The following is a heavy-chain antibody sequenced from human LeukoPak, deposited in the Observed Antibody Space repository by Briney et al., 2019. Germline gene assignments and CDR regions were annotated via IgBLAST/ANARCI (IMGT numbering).Heavy chain of an antibody. D-gene: IGHD1-14*01. CDR2: INHSGST. CDR1: GGSFSGYY. CDR3: ARDPRRNANDAFDI. V-gene: IGHV4-34*01. J-gene: IGHJ3*02. Sequence: SETLSLTCAVYGGSFSGYYWSWIRQPPGKGLEWIGEINHSGSTNYNPSLKSRVTISVDTSKNQFSLKLSSVTAADTTVYYCARDPRRNANDAFDIWGQGTMVTVSS.